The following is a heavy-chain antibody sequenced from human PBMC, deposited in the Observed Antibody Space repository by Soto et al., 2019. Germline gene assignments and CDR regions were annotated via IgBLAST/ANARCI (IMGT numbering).Heavy chain of an antibody. CDR1: GGSITSSSYY. CDR3: MLGSGWKDFDY. V-gene: IGHV4-39*01. J-gene: IGHJ4*02. D-gene: IGHD3-22*01. CDR2: IYYSGST. Sequence: SETLSLTCTVPGGSITSSSYYCGWIRQPPGKGLEWIGNIYYSGSTYYNPSLKSRVTISVDTSKNQFSLKLSTVTAAGTAVYYCMLGSGWKDFDYWGQGTLVTVS.